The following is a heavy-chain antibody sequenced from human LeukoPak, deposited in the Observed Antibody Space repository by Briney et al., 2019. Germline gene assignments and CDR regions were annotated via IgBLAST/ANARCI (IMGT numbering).Heavy chain of an antibody. D-gene: IGHD3-22*01. V-gene: IGHV3-30*18. CDR1: GFTFRNYG. Sequence: GGSLRLSCAASGFTFRNYGIHRVRRAPGKGLEWVAVISYDGSIENYQDSVKGRFTISRDNSKNTVYLQMNSLRVEDTAVYYCAKEKSSGYADSWGQGTLVTVSS. J-gene: IGHJ4*02. CDR2: ISYDGSIE. CDR3: AKEKSSGYADS.